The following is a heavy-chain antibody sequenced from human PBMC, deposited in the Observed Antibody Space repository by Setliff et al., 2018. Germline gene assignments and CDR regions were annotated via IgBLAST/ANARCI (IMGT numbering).Heavy chain of an antibody. CDR2: INAGNGNT. Sequence: ASVKVSCKASGYTFTSYAFRWVRQAPGQRLEWMGWINAGNGNTEYSQKFQDRVSITRDTSASTAYMELSSLRSEDTAVYYCAREDRAASSYYYYYYGMDVWGQGTTVTVSS. V-gene: IGHV1-3*01. CDR3: AREDRAASSYYYYYYGMDV. J-gene: IGHJ6*02. D-gene: IGHD6-13*01. CDR1: GYTFTSYA.